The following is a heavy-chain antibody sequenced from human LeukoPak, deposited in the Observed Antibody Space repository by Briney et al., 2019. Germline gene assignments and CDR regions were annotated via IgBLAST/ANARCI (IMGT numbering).Heavy chain of an antibody. Sequence: PSETLSLTCAVYGGSFSGYNWSWIHQPPRKGMEWSGEINHSGSTNYNPSLKSRVTISVDTSKNQFSLKLSSVTAADTAVYYCARVRIQLWEDPFDYWGQGTLVTVSS. CDR3: ARVRIQLWEDPFDY. D-gene: IGHD5-18*01. CDR1: GGSFSGYN. CDR2: INHSGST. V-gene: IGHV4-34*01. J-gene: IGHJ4*02.